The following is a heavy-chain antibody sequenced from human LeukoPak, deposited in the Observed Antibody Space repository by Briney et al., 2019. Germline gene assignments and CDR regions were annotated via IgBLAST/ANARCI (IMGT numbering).Heavy chain of an antibody. D-gene: IGHD2-2*03. Sequence: SETLSLTCTVSGGSISSGSYYWSWIRQPAGKGLEWIGRIYTSGSTNYNPSLKSRFTISVDTSKNQFSLKLSSVTAADTAVYYCAREALDIVVVPATELYYYMDVWGKGTTVTISS. CDR3: AREALDIVVVPATELYYYMDV. V-gene: IGHV4-61*02. J-gene: IGHJ6*03. CDR2: IYTSGST. CDR1: GGSISSGSYY.